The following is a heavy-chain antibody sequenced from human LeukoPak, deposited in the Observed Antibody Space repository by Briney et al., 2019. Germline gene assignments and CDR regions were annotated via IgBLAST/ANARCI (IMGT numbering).Heavy chain of an antibody. V-gene: IGHV4-59*08. Sequence: SETLSLTCTVSGGSISSYYWSWIRQPPGKGLEWIGYIYYSGSTNYNPSLKSRVTISVDTSKNQFSLKLSSVTAADTAVYYCARNGDAAGYNLLPNVFDIWGQGTMVTVSS. CDR1: GGSISSYY. CDR3: ARNGDAAGYNLLPNVFDI. CDR2: IYYSGST. J-gene: IGHJ3*02. D-gene: IGHD1-1*01.